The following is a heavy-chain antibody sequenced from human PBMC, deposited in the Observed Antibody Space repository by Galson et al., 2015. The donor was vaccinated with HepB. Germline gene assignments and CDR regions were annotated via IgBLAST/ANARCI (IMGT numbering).Heavy chain of an antibody. Sequence: SVKVSCKASGGTFSSNGISWVRQAPGQGLEWMGKIIPLVDRSSYAQRFQGRVMITADKSTNTAYLELSRLRSEDTAIYYCARDLEASRFFYYMDIWGKGTAVTVSS. CDR1: GGTFSSNG. J-gene: IGHJ6*03. CDR3: ARDLEASRFFYYMDI. V-gene: IGHV1-69*04. CDR2: IIPLVDRS.